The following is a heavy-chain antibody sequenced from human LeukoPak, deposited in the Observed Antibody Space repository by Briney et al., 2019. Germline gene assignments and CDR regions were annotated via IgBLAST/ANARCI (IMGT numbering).Heavy chain of an antibody. CDR3: ARVTTGSYYSDH. J-gene: IGHJ4*02. D-gene: IGHD1-26*01. Sequence: SSETLSLTCTVSGVSISSFYWHWIRQPAGKGLEWIGRIYTRGSTNYNPSLKSRVTMSVDTSKNQLSLKLRSVTAADTAVYYWARVTTGSYYSDHWGQGTLVTVSS. V-gene: IGHV4-4*07. CDR1: GVSISSFY. CDR2: IYTRGST.